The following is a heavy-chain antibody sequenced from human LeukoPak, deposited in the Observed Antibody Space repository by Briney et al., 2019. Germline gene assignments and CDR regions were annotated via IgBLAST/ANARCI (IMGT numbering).Heavy chain of an antibody. D-gene: IGHD3-22*01. CDR3: ARSPQRYYYDSSGYYFIDY. V-gene: IGHV4-30-4*01. CDR1: GGSISSGDYY. CDR2: IYYSGST. Sequence: SETLPLTCTVSGGSISSGDYYWSWIRQPPGKGLEWIGYIYYSGSTYYNPSLKSRVTISVDTSKNQFSLKLSSVTAADTAVYYCARSPQRYYYDSSGYYFIDYWGQGTLVTVSS. J-gene: IGHJ4*02.